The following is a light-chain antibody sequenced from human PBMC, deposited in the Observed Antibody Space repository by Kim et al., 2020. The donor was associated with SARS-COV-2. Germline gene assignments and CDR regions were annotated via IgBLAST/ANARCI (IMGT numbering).Light chain of an antibody. CDR3: QQYADSPIT. J-gene: IGKJ5*01. V-gene: IGKV3-20*01. CDR2: GAS. Sequence: SPGERATLSRRASQSVRSNQLAWYRQKPGQAPRLLIYGASSRATGIPDRFSGGGSRTDFTLTISRLEPEDFAVFYCQQYADSPITFGQGTRLEIK. CDR1: QSVRSNQ.